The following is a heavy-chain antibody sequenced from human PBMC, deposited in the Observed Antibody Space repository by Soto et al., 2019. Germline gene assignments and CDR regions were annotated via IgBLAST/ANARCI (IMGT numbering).Heavy chain of an antibody. CDR3: AKGYEVSPPVASAWHSNYFYGVDV. V-gene: IGHV3-30*18. Sequence: QVALVESGGGVVRPGRSLRLSCGASGFSFSKYGMHWVRQAPGEGLEWLSLISYDGSEKWYAESVKGRFTISRDNSKNTLYLQMNSLRGDDTAVYFCAKGYEVSPPVASAWHSNYFYGVDVWGRGTTVTVSS. CDR1: GFSFSKYG. D-gene: IGHD6-19*01. CDR2: ISYDGSEK. J-gene: IGHJ6*02.